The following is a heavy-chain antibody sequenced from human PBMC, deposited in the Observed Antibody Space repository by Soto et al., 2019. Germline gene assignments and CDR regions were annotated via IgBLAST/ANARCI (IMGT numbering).Heavy chain of an antibody. J-gene: IGHJ4*02. CDR2: IIPILGIA. CDR3: EYYGSGSYPPYYFDY. D-gene: IGHD3-10*01. Sequence: QVQLVQSGAEVKKPGSSVKVSCKASGGTFSSYTISWVRQAPGQGLEWMGRIIPILGIANYAQKFQGRVTIXXDXSXNTAYLELSSLRSEDTAVYYCEYYGSGSYPPYYFDYWGQGTLVTVSS. V-gene: IGHV1-69*02. CDR1: GGTFSSYT.